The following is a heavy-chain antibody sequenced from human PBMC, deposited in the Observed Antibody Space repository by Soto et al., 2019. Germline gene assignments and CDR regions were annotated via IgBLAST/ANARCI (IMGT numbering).Heavy chain of an antibody. V-gene: IGHV3-7*01. CDR2: IKGDGSEQ. Sequence: EVQLVESGGDLVQPGGSLRLSCVASGFALSSFWMTWVRQDPGKGLEWVAKIKGDGSEQNNVDSVRGRFTISRDNAKNSVYLQMNSLRVDDTAVYYWTRNQVKADYWGQGTLVTVSS. D-gene: IGHD3-22*01. CDR3: TRNQVKADY. J-gene: IGHJ4*02. CDR1: GFALSSFW.